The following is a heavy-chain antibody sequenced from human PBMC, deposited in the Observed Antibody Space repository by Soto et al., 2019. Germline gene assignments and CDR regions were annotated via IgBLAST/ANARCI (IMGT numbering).Heavy chain of an antibody. V-gene: IGHV4-4*02. Sequence: SETLSLTCAVSGGSFTSNNWWTWVRQPPGQGLEWIGEIYRTGSTNYNPSLKSRVTISLDKSENQFSLNVTSLTAADTAVYYCASRDPGTSVDYWGQGTLVTVS. CDR3: ASRDPGTSVDY. CDR2: IYRTGST. J-gene: IGHJ4*02. D-gene: IGHD1-7*01. CDR1: GGSFTSNNW.